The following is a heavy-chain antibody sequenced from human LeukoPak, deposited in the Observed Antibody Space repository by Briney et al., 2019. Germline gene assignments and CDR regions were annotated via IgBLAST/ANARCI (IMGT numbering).Heavy chain of an antibody. D-gene: IGHD3-10*01. CDR1: GFTFSSYA. V-gene: IGHV3-23*01. CDR2: ISGSGGST. CDR3: AKDKSYYYDSGSYGLDY. Sequence: GVSLRLSCAASGFTFSSYAMSWVRQDPGKGLEWVSAISGSGGSTYYADSVKGRFTISRDNSKNTLYLQMNSLRAEDTAVYYCAKDKSYYYDSGSYGLDYWGQGTLVTVSS. J-gene: IGHJ4*02.